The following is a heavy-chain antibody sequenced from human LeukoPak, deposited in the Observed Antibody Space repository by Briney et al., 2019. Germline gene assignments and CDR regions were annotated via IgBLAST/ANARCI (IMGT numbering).Heavy chain of an antibody. CDR1: GGTFSNSG. J-gene: IGHJ4*02. Sequence: SVKVSCKTSGGTFSNSGISWVRQAPGQGPEWMGGIIPVFGTPNYAQKFQGGLTITADRSTTTAYMELSSLTSDDTAVYYCARERLARFPYFDYWGQGTLVAVSS. CDR2: IIPVFGTP. V-gene: IGHV1-69*06. D-gene: IGHD3-3*01. CDR3: ARERLARFPYFDY.